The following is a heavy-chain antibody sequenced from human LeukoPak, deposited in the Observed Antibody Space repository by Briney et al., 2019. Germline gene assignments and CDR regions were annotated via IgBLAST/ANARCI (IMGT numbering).Heavy chain of an antibody. CDR3: RNEQRTNLDAFDI. Sequence: SQTLSLTCGISGDSVSSNTAAWNWIRQSPSGGLEWLGRTYYRYKWYNDYAVAVKSRISITPDTSKNQFSLQLNSVTPDDTAVNFGRNEQRTNLDAFDIWGQGTMVTVSS. D-gene: IGHD1-7*01. J-gene: IGHJ3*02. CDR2: TYYRYKWYN. V-gene: IGHV6-1*01. CDR1: GDSVSSNTAA.